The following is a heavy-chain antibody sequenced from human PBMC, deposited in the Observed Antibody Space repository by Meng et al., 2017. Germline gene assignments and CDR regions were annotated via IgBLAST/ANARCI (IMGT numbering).Heavy chain of an antibody. V-gene: IGHV1-8*01. J-gene: IGHJ4*02. CDR3: ARVRGSGSLGIFDY. Sequence: QVQGVQSGAEGKKPGALVKVYCKASGYTFTSYDINWVRQATGQGLEWMGWMNPNSGNTGYAQKFQGRVTMTRNTSISTAYMELSSLRSEDTAVYYCARVRGSGSLGIFDYWGQGTLVTASS. D-gene: IGHD3-10*01. CDR1: GYTFTSYD. CDR2: MNPNSGNT.